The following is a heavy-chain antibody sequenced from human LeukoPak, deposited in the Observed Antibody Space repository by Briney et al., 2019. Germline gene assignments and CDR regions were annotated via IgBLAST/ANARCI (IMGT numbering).Heavy chain of an antibody. CDR2: MSYDGNNK. CDR3: ARSWYRSFDI. CDR1: GFTFSNYG. V-gene: IGHV3-30*03. D-gene: IGHD1-1*01. Sequence: GGSLRLSCAASGFTFSNYGMHWVRQAPGKGLEWVAVMSYDGNNKYHADSVKGRFTISRDNSRNTLYLQMDSLRAEDTAVYYCARSWYRSFDIWGQGTMVTVSS. J-gene: IGHJ3*02.